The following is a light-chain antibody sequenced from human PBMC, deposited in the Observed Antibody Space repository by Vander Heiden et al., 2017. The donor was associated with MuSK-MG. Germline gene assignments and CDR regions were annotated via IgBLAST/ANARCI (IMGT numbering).Light chain of an antibody. J-gene: IGKJ3*01. CDR2: DAS. Sequence: DIQMTQSPSSLSASVGDRVTITCQASQDISNYLNWYQQKPGQAPKLLIYDASNLETGVPSRFSGSGSGTDFTFTISSLQPEDVATYYCQQDDNLPITFGHGTKVDIK. V-gene: IGKV1-33*01. CDR1: QDISNY. CDR3: QQDDNLPIT.